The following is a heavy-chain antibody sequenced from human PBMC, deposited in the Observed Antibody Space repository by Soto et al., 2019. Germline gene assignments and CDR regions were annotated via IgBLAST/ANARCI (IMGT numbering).Heavy chain of an antibody. D-gene: IGHD2-21*01. V-gene: IGHV1-69*02. Sequence: QVQVVQSGAEVKKPESSVKVSCKPSGGTFNTYTVNWVRLAPGQGLEWMGRFIPILDMANYAKKFQDRVTRTADRSTFTAYMELNSLTSDDTAGYYCAITYCRDNSCPRDFDFWGPGTRVTVSS. CDR3: AITYCRDNSCPRDFDF. CDR1: GGTFNTYT. CDR2: FIPILDMA. J-gene: IGHJ4*02.